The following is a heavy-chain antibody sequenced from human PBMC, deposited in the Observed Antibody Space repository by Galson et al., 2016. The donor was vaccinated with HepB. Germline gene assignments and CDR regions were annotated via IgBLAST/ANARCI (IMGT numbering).Heavy chain of an antibody. J-gene: IGHJ3*01. Sequence: QSGAEVKKAGQSLKISCKGSRDSFSGYWIGWVRQMPGKGLEWMGSIYPADSDARYSPSFQGQVTISVDKSTTTAYLQWRRLKASDTAMYFCARTLEYYDRDAFDVWGQGTMVTVSS. CDR3: ARTLEYYDRDAFDV. V-gene: IGHV5-51*01. CDR2: IYPADSDA. D-gene: IGHD3-22*01. CDR1: RDSFSGYW.